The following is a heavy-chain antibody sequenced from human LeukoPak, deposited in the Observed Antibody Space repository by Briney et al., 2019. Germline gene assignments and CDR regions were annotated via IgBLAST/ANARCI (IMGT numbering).Heavy chain of an antibody. J-gene: IGHJ4*02. CDR2: ISSSSSYI. Sequence: TGGSLRLSCAASGFTFSSYSMNWVRQAPGKGLEWVSSISSSSSYIYYADSVKGRFTISRDNAKNSLYLQMNSLRAEDTAVYYCARDLFGIAVAVPDYWGQGTLVTVSS. V-gene: IGHV3-21*01. CDR1: GFTFSSYS. D-gene: IGHD6-19*01. CDR3: ARDLFGIAVAVPDY.